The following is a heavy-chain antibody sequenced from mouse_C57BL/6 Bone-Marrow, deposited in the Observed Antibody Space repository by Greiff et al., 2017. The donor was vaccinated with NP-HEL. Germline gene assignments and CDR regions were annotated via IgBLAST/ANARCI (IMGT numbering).Heavy chain of an antibody. CDR2: IYPGDGDT. CDR3: ARENYYSPSFAY. V-gene: IGHV1-82*01. CDR1: GYAFSSSW. J-gene: IGHJ3*01. D-gene: IGHD2-12*01. Sequence: VQLQQSGPELVKPGASVKISCKASGYAFSSSWMNWVKQRPGKGLEWIGRIYPGDGDTNYNGKFKGKATLTADKSSSTAYMQLSSLTSEDSAVYFCARENYYSPSFAYWGQGTLVTVSA.